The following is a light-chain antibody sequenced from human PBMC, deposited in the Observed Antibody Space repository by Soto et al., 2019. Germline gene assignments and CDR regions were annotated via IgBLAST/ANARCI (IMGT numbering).Light chain of an antibody. CDR2: GVS. CDR1: QSVSSN. CDR3: QQYNKWPLT. Sequence: EIVMTQSPATLSVSPGERATLSCRASQSVSSNLAWYQQKPGQAPRLLIYGVSTRATGIPVRFSGSGSGTEFTLTISSLQSEDFGVYYCQQYNKWPLTFGGGTEVEI. J-gene: IGKJ4*01. V-gene: IGKV3-15*01.